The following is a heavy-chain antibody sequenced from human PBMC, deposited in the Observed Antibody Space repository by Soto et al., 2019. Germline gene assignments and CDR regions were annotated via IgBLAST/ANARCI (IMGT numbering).Heavy chain of an antibody. CDR2: IRGSGGSK. D-gene: IGHD5-18*01. J-gene: IGHJ3*01. Sequence: EVQLLESGGGLVQPGGSLRLSCAASGFTFSSYAMSWVRQAPGKGLEWVSIIRGSGGSKYYADSVKGRFTISRDNSKNTLYVQMNSLRAEDTAVYYCAKGFEGSWIRLWFPGAFDVWGQGTMVTVSS. V-gene: IGHV3-23*01. CDR1: GFTFSSYA. CDR3: AKGFEGSWIRLWFPGAFDV.